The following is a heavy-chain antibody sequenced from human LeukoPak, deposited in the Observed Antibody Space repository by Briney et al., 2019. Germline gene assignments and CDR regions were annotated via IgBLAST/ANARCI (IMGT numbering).Heavy chain of an antibody. CDR1: GFTFSSYS. V-gene: IGHV3-21*01. CDR3: ALSSYYDILTGYYPFYYGMDV. CDR2: ISSSSSYI. D-gene: IGHD3-9*01. Sequence: GGSLRLSCAASGFTFSSYSMNWVRQAPGKGLEWVSSISSSSSYIYYADSVKGRFTIFRDNAKNSLYLQMNSLRAEDTAVYYCALSSYYDILTGYYPFYYGMDVWGKGTTVTVSS. J-gene: IGHJ6*04.